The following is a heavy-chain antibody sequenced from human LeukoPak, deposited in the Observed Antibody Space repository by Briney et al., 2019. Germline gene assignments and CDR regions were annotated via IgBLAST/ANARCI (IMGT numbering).Heavy chain of an antibody. CDR2: INPNSGGT. CDR1: GYTFTGYY. Sequence: ASVKVSCKASGYTFTGYYMHWVRQAPGQGLEWMGWINPNSGGTNYAQKFQGRVTMTRDTSISTAYVELSRLRSDDTAVYYCARDLTGIAVAGLDYWGQGTLVTVSS. V-gene: IGHV1-2*02. J-gene: IGHJ4*02. D-gene: IGHD6-19*01. CDR3: ARDLTGIAVAGLDY.